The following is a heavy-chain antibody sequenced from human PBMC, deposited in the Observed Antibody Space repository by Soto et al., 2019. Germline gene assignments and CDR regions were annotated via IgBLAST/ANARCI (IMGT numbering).Heavy chain of an antibody. V-gene: IGHV1-69*13. Sequence: ASVKVSCKASGGTFSSYAISWVRQAPGQGLEWMGGIIPIFGTANYAQKFQGRVTITADESTSTAYMELSSLRSEDTAVYYCARKRDSSSWYGVRYYYYYGMDVWGQGTTVTVS. J-gene: IGHJ6*02. CDR3: ARKRDSSSWYGVRYYYYYGMDV. CDR2: IIPIFGTA. CDR1: GGTFSSYA. D-gene: IGHD6-13*01.